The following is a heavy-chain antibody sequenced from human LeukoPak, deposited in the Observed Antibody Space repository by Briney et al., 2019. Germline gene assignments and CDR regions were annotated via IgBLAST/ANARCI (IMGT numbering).Heavy chain of an antibody. CDR1: GFTFSSYS. V-gene: IGHV3-23*01. J-gene: IGHJ4*02. D-gene: IGHD1-26*01. Sequence: PGGSLRLSCAAPGFTFSSYSMNWVRQAPGKGLEWVSGISGSGGSTYYADSVKGRFTISRDNSKNTLYLQMNSLRVEDTAVYYCVRARGFSGSHSSYYFDYWGQGTLVTVSS. CDR3: VRARGFSGSHSSYYFDY. CDR2: ISGSGGST.